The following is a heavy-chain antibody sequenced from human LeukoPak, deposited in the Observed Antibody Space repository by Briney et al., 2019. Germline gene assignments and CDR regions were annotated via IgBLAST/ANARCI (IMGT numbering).Heavy chain of an antibody. J-gene: IGHJ3*02. Sequence: GGSLRLSCAASGFTFSSYGMHWVRQAPGKGLEWVVFIRFDGKTKNYADSVKGRFTISRDNSKNTLYLQMNSLRPDDTGLYYCATSYYFESSGLDAFDIWGQGIMVTVSS. D-gene: IGHD3-22*01. V-gene: IGHV3-30*02. CDR1: GFTFSSYG. CDR2: IRFDGKTK. CDR3: ATSYYFESSGLDAFDI.